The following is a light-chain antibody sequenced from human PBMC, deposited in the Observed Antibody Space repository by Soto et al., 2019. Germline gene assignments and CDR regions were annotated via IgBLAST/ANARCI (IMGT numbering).Light chain of an antibody. J-gene: IGKJ1*01. CDR3: LHYSNYPRR. CDR2: AAS. V-gene: IGKV1-6*01. CDR1: QGINNE. Sequence: AIQMTQSPSSLSASVGDRVTMTCRASQGINNELAWYQQKPGKAPKLLIYAASNLHSGVPSRFSGSGSGTDFSITISSLQPEDFSTYFCLHYSNYPRRFGQGTKLE.